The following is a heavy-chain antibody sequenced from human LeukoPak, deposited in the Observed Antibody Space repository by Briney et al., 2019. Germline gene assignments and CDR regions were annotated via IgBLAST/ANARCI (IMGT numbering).Heavy chain of an antibody. CDR1: GFTFSSYA. Sequence: AGGSLRLSCAASGFTFSSYAMHWVRQAPGKGLEWVAVISYDGSNKYYADSVKGRFTISRDNSKNTLYLQMNSLRAEDTAVYYCARGPSGGYYPDDYWGQGTLVTVSS. CDR3: ARGPSGGYYPDDY. V-gene: IGHV3-30-3*01. D-gene: IGHD3-22*01. CDR2: ISYDGSNK. J-gene: IGHJ4*02.